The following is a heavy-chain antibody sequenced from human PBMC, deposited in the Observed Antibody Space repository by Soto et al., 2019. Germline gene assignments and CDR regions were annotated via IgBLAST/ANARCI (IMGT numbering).Heavy chain of an antibody. J-gene: IGHJ6*03. D-gene: IGHD3-3*01. CDR1: GFTFSSYA. CDR3: SRDGDPYYDFWSGYTYYYYYYMDV. CDR2: ISSNGGST. V-gene: IGHV3-64*01. Sequence: EVQLVESGGGLVQPGGSLRLSCAASGFTFSSYAMHWFRQAPGKGLEYVSAISSNGGSTYYANSVKGRFTISRDNSKTTLYLQMGSLRAEDMAVYYCSRDGDPYYDFWSGYTYYYYYYMDVWGKGTTVTVSS.